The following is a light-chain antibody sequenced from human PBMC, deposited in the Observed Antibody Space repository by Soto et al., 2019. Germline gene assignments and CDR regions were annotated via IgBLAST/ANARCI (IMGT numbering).Light chain of an antibody. CDR2: EVT. CDR3: SSYTSSSTWV. Sequence: QSALTQPASVSRSPGQSITISCTGTSSDVGGYNYVSWYQQHPGKAPKLMIYEVTNRPSGVSDRFSGSRSGNTASLTISGLQAEDESDYYCSSYTSSSTWVFAEGPSRPS. J-gene: IGLJ3*02. V-gene: IGLV2-14*01. CDR1: SSDVGGYNY.